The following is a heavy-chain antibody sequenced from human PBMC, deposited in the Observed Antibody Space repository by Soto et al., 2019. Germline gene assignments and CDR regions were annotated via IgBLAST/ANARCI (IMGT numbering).Heavy chain of an antibody. CDR2: ISSSSSYI. Sequence: GGSLRLSCAASGFTFSTYSMNWVRQAPGKGLEWVSSISSSSSYIYYADSVKGRFTISRDNAKNSLYLQMNSLRAEDTAVYYCARSSTPELTAAHTVGMDVWGQGTTVTV. V-gene: IGHV3-21*01. CDR1: GFTFSTYS. D-gene: IGHD1-7*01. J-gene: IGHJ6*02. CDR3: ARSSTPELTAAHTVGMDV.